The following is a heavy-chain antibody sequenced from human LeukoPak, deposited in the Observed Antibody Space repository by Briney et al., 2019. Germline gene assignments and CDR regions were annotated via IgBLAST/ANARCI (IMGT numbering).Heavy chain of an antibody. V-gene: IGHV3-48*03. J-gene: IGHJ4*02. D-gene: IGHD4-23*01. CDR2: ISSSGSTI. CDR3: ASALESKGRNALDY. Sequence: PGRSLRLSCAASGFTFSSYEMNWVRQAPGKGLEWVSYISSSGSTIYYADSVKGRFTISRDNAKNSLYLQMNSLRDEDTSVYYCASALESKGRNALDYWGQGTLVTVSS. CDR1: GFTFSSYE.